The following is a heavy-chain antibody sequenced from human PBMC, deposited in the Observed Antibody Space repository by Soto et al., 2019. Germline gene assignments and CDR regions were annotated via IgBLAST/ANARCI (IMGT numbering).Heavy chain of an antibody. CDR1: GFSFSSYS. D-gene: IGHD2-2*02. CDR3: ARSSRVVVPAAIFSGIDV. V-gene: IGHV3-48*01. Sequence: GGSLRLSCAASGFSFSSYSMNWVRQSPGKGLEWVSYISSSSSTIYYADSVKGRFTISRDNAKNSLYLQMNSLRAEDTAVYYCARSSRVVVPAAIFSGIDVWGQGTTVTVSS. J-gene: IGHJ6*02. CDR2: ISSSSSTI.